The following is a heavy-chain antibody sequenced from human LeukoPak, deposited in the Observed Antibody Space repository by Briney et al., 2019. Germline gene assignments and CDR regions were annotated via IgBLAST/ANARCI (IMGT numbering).Heavy chain of an antibody. V-gene: IGHV3-11*04. D-gene: IGHD6-19*01. CDR1: GFTFSDFY. CDR2: ISTSGTTI. J-gene: IGHJ4*02. Sequence: GGSLRLSCAASGFTFSDFYMGWIRQAPGKGLEWVSYISTSGTTIYYADSVKGRFTISRDNSKNTLYLQMNSLRAEDTAVYSCAKDQWLVLDYWGQGTLVTVSS. CDR3: AKDQWLVLDY.